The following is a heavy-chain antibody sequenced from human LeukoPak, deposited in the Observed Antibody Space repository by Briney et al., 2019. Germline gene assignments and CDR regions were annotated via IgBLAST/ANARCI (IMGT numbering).Heavy chain of an antibody. V-gene: IGHV4-39*07. D-gene: IGHD2-2*02. CDR2: IYYSGST. CDR1: GGSISSSSYY. Sequence: PSETLPLTCTVSGGSISSSSYYWGWIRQPPGKGLEWIGSIYYSGSTYYNPSLKSRVTISVDTSKNQFSLKLSSVTAADTAVYYCARDHGGYTSGAIVVVPAAIHSWFDPWGQGTLVTVSS. J-gene: IGHJ5*02. CDR3: ARDHGGYTSGAIVVVPAAIHSWFDP.